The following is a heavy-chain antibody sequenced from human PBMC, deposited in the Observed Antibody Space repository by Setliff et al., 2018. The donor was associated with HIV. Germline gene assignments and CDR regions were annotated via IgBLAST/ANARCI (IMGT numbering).Heavy chain of an antibody. CDR2: INHSGRT. CDR1: GGSFSDYY. D-gene: IGHD3-22*01. V-gene: IGHV4-34*01. Sequence: SETLSLTCAVYGGSFSDYYWSWIRQPPGKGLEWIGEINHSGRTIQSPSLGSRVTISIDTSKNQFSLKLSSVTAADTAVYYCARVNYYDSSGYYEDAFDICGQGTMVTVSS. CDR3: ARVNYYDSSGYYEDAFDI. J-gene: IGHJ3*02.